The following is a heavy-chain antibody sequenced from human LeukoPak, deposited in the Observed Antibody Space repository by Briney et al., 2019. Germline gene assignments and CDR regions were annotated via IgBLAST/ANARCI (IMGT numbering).Heavy chain of an antibody. CDR1: GFTFDDYA. V-gene: IGHV3-9*01. J-gene: IGHJ4*02. Sequence: GGSLRLSCAASGFTFDDYAMHWVRQAPGKGLEWVSGISWNSGSIGCADSVKGRFTISRDNSKNTLYLQMNSLRAEDTAVYYCAKRPIAVADIGYWGQGTLVTVSS. CDR3: AKRPIAVADIGY. CDR2: ISWNSGSI. D-gene: IGHD6-19*01.